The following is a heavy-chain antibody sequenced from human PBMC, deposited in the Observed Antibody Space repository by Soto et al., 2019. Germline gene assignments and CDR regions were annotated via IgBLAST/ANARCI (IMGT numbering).Heavy chain of an antibody. Sequence: GGSLRLSCAASGFTFSSYAMHWVRQAPGKGLEWVAVISYDGSNKYYADSVKGRFTISRDNSKNTLYLQMNSLRAEDTAVYYCARASREYYYDSSVGGYFDYWGQGTLVTVSS. CDR3: ARASREYYYDSSVGGYFDY. J-gene: IGHJ4*02. V-gene: IGHV3-30-3*01. CDR1: GFTFSSYA. D-gene: IGHD3-22*01. CDR2: ISYDGSNK.